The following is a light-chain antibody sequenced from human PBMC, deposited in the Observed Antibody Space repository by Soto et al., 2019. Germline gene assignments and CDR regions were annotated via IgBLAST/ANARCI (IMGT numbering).Light chain of an antibody. Sequence: QSALTQPASVSGSPGQSITISCTGTSSDVGAYNYVSWYQQHPGKVPKLMIYDVSDRPSGVSNRFSGSKSVNTASLTISGLQAEDDADYYCSSFTRSNSYVFGPGTKLTVL. V-gene: IGLV2-14*03. CDR3: SSFTRSNSYV. CDR2: DVS. J-gene: IGLJ1*01. CDR1: SSDVGAYNY.